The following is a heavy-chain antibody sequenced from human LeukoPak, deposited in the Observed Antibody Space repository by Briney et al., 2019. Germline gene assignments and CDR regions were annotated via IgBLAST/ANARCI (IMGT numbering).Heavy chain of an antibody. D-gene: IGHD6-19*01. J-gene: IGHJ4*02. Sequence: PGGSLRLSCATSVFTFRSYGMHWVRQAPGKGLEWVAVTSYDGSDTYYADSVKGRFTISRDNSKNTLYLQINSLRAEDTAVYYCAKDRWIRRISLAGQDYWGQGTLVTVSS. CDR1: VFTFRSYG. CDR2: TSYDGSDT. CDR3: AKDRWIRRISLAGQDY. V-gene: IGHV3-30*18.